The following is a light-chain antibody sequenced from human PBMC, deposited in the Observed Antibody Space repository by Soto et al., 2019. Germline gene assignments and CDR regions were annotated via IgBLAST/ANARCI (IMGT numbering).Light chain of an antibody. CDR1: QSVPSNY. CDR3: QQSSNWPPIT. J-gene: IGKJ5*01. V-gene: IGKV3-11*01. Sequence: EIVLTHFPGTLSLSPGERCTLSCRASQSVPSNYLAWYQQKPGQAPRLIIYGAYNRATGIPARFSGSGSGTDFTLTISSLEPEDFAVYYCQQSSNWPPITCGQGTRLDIK. CDR2: GAY.